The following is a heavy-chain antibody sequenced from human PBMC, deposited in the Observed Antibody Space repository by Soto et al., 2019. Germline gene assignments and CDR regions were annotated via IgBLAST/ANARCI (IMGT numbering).Heavy chain of an antibody. D-gene: IGHD6-6*01. J-gene: IGHJ4*02. Sequence: QLQLQESGSGLVKPSQTLSLTCAVSGGSISSGGYSWSWIRQPPGKGLEWIGYIYHSGSTYYNPSLQSXANSSXXRSKNQFSLKLSSVTAADTAVYYCARDSSSFSFDYWGQGTLVTVSS. CDR1: GGSISSGGYS. CDR2: IYHSGST. CDR3: ARDSSSFSFDY. V-gene: IGHV4-30-2*01.